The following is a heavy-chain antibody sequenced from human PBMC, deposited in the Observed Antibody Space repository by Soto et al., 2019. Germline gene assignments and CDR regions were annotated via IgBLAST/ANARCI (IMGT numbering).Heavy chain of an antibody. CDR1: GGSISSSSYY. J-gene: IGHJ4*02. Sequence: SETLSLTCTVSGGSISSSSYYWGWIRQPPGKGLEWIGSIYYSGSTYYNLSLKSRVTISVDTSKNQFSLKLSSVTAADTAVYYCARLGRYYDSSGYSYYFDYWGQGTLVTVSS. V-gene: IGHV4-39*01. CDR3: ARLGRYYDSSGYSYYFDY. D-gene: IGHD3-22*01. CDR2: IYYSGST.